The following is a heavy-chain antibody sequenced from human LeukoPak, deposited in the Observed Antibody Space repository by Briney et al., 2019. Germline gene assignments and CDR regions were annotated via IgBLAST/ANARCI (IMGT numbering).Heavy chain of an antibody. CDR3: ARNSRMVRGADYYYMDV. Sequence: SETLSLTCAVYGGSFSGYYWSWIRQPPGKGLEWIGEINHSGSTNYNPSLKSRVTISVDTSKNQFSLKLSSVTAADTAVYYCARNSRMVRGADYYYMDVWGKGTTVTVSS. CDR2: INHSGST. V-gene: IGHV4-34*01. D-gene: IGHD3-10*01. J-gene: IGHJ6*03. CDR1: GGSFSGYY.